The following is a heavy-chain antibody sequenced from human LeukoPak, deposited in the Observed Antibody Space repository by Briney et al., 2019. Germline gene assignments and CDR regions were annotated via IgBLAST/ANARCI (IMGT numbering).Heavy chain of an antibody. Sequence: GSLRLSCAASGFTFSSYAMHWVRQAPGKGLEWVAVISYDGSNKYYADSVKGRFTISRDNSKNTLYLQMNSLRAEDTAVYYCARSGFLYYYYYYMDVWGKGTTVTVSS. CDR1: GFTFSSYA. CDR3: ARSGFLYYYYYYMDV. V-gene: IGHV3-30*04. J-gene: IGHJ6*03. D-gene: IGHD5-12*01. CDR2: ISYDGSNK.